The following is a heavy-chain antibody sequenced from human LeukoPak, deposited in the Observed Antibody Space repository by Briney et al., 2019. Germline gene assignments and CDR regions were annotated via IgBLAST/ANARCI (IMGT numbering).Heavy chain of an antibody. CDR1: GGSFSGYY. CDR3: AGSPSYYYAAGAFDI. J-gene: IGHJ3*02. D-gene: IGHD1-26*01. Sequence: PSETLSLTCAVYGGSFSGYYWSWIRQPPGKGLEWIGEINHSGSTNYNPSLKSRVTISVDTSKNQFSLKLSSVTAADTAVYYCAGSPSYYYAAGAFDIWGQGTMVTVSS. CDR2: INHSGST. V-gene: IGHV4-34*01.